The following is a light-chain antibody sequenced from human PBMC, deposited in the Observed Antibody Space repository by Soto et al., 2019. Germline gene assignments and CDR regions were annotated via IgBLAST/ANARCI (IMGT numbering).Light chain of an antibody. Sequence: DIQMTQSPSSLSASVGDRVTITCRASQGITNYLAWYQQKPGTVPKLLIYAASTLQSGVTSRFSGSGSGTDFTLTISSLQPEDVATYYCQKYNSVPITFGPGTKVDIK. CDR1: QGITNY. V-gene: IGKV1-27*01. J-gene: IGKJ3*01. CDR2: AAS. CDR3: QKYNSVPIT.